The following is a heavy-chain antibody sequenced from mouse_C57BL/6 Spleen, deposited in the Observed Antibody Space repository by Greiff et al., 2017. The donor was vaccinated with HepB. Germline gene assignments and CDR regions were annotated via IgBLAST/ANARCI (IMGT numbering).Heavy chain of an antibody. V-gene: IGHV1-15*01. CDR2: IDPETGGT. CDR1: GYTFTDYE. CDR3: TRDGNVDY. J-gene: IGHJ2*01. D-gene: IGHD2-1*01. Sequence: LQESGAELVRPGASVTLSCKASGYTFTDYEMHWVKQTPVHGLEWIGAIDPETGGTAYNQKFKGKAILTADKSSSTAYMELRSLTSEDSAVYYCTRDGNVDYWGQGTTLTVSS.